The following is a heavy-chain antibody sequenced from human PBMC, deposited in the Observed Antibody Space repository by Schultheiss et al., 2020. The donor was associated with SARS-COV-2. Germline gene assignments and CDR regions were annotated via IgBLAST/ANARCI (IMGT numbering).Heavy chain of an antibody. CDR2: IYYSGST. Sequence: ESLKISCAASAFPFNAYAMHWVRQAPGKGLEWIGYIYYSGSTYYNPSLKSRVTISVDKSKNQFYLKLSSVTAADTAVYYCARTPNYYYYYMDVWGKGTTVTVSS. CDR1: AFPFNAYA. V-gene: IGHV4-34*01. J-gene: IGHJ6*03. CDR3: ARTPNYYYYYMDV.